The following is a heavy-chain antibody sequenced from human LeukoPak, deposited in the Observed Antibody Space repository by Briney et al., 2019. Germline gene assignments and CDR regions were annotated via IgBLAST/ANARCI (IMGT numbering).Heavy chain of an antibody. CDR1: GFTFDNYA. V-gene: IGHV3-9*01. Sequence: PGGSLSLSCPASGFTFDNYAMHWVRQAPGKGLEWVSGISWNSGSIGYADSVKGRFTISRDNAKNSLYLQMNSLRAEDTALYYCAKSVGWFDPWGQGTLVTVSS. J-gene: IGHJ5*02. CDR3: AKSVGWFDP. CDR2: ISWNSGSI.